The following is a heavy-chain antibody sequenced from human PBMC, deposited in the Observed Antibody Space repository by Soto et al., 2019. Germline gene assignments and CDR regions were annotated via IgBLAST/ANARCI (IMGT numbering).Heavy chain of an antibody. CDR3: AREGHIVATMVYYYYYGMDV. V-gene: IGHV1-2*02. Sequence: GASVKVSCKASGYTFTGYYMHWVRQAPGQGLEWMGWINPNSGGTNYAQKFQGRVTMTRDTSISTAYMELSRLRSDDTAVYYCAREGHIVATMVYYYYYGMDVWGQGTTVTV. CDR1: GYTFTGYY. J-gene: IGHJ6*02. CDR2: INPNSGGT. D-gene: IGHD5-12*01.